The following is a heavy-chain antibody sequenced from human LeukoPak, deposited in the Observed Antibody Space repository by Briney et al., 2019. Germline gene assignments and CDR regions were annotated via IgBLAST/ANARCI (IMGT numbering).Heavy chain of an antibody. J-gene: IGHJ4*02. CDR1: GFTFSNYW. D-gene: IGHD3-16*01. CDR2: INSNESST. CDR3: ARAPYGDNGYTAEVADY. V-gene: IGHV3-74*01. Sequence: GGSLRLSCAASGFTFSNYWMHWVRQAPGKGLVWVSRINSNESSTSYADSVKGRFTISRDNAKNTLYLQMNSLRAEDTAVYYCARAPYGDNGYTAEVADYWGQGTLVTVSS.